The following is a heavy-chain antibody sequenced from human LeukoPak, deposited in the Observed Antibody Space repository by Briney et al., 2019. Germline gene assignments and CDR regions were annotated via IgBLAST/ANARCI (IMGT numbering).Heavy chain of an antibody. CDR1: GFTFSSHG. D-gene: IGHD6-13*01. CDR2: ISPSGGIT. J-gene: IGHJ4*02. Sequence: GGTLRLSCAASGFTFSSHGMNWVRQAPGKGLEWVSGISPSGGITYYTDSVKGRFTISRDNAKSSLYLQMNSLRAEDTAVYYCASDPLSSSSFDYWGQGTLVTVSS. CDR3: ASDPLSSSSFDY. V-gene: IGHV3-23*01.